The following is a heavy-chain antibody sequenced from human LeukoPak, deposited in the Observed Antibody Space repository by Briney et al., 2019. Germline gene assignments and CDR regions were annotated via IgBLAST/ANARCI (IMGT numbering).Heavy chain of an antibody. CDR1: GFTFSSYA. Sequence: HPGGSLRLSCAASGFTFSSYAMHWVRQAPGKGLEWVAVISYDGSNKYYADTVKGRFTISRDNAKSSLYLQMNSLRDEDTAVYYCARDRDYAFDYWGQGTLVTVSS. D-gene: IGHD4-17*01. J-gene: IGHJ4*02. CDR2: ISYDGSNK. V-gene: IGHV3-30-3*01. CDR3: ARDRDYAFDY.